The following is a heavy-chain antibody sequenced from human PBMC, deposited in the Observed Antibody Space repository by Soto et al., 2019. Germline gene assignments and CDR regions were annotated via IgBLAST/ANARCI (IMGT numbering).Heavy chain of an antibody. Sequence: SETLSLTCTVPGGSISSSSYYWGWIRQPPGKGLEWIGYIYYSGSTNYNPSLKSRVTISVDTSKNQFSLKLSSVTAADTAVYYCARSPAQYNWFDPWGQGTLVTVSS. CDR3: ARSPAQYNWFDP. CDR1: GGSISSSSYY. V-gene: IGHV4-61*05. J-gene: IGHJ5*02. CDR2: IYYSGST. D-gene: IGHD4-4*01.